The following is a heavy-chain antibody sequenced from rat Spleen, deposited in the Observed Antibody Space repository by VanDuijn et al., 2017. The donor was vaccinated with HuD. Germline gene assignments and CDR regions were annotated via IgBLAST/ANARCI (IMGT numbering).Heavy chain of an antibody. J-gene: IGHJ1*01. V-gene: IGHV5-7*01. D-gene: IGHD2-2*01. CDR3: ARHGDTYWYFDF. Sequence: EVQLVESGGGLVQPGRSLKLSCAASGFTFSDYYMAWVRQAPTKGLEWVATISYDGSSTYYRDSVKGRFTISRDNAKSTLYLQMDSLRSEDTATYYCARHGDTYWYFDFWGPGTMVTVSS. CDR2: ISYDGSST. CDR1: GFTFSDYY.